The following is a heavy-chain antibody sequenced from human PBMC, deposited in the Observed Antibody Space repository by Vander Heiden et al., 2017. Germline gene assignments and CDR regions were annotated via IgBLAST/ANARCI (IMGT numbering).Heavy chain of an antibody. Sequence: EVQLVESGGGLIQPGGSLILSCAASKFTFSYYSMNGVRQAPGKGLEWVASISRGSATIHYADSVRGRFTIYRDDARNTLYLQMNSLRAEDTAVYYCARDGDGHLDYWGQGTLVTVSS. V-gene: IGHV3-48*01. D-gene: IGHD7-27*01. CDR3: ARDGDGHLDY. CDR1: KFTFSYYS. CDR2: ISRGSATI. J-gene: IGHJ4*02.